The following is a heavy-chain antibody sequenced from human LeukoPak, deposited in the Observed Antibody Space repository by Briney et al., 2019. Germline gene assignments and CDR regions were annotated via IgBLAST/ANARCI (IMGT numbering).Heavy chain of an antibody. D-gene: IGHD4-17*01. Sequence: GGSLRLSCAASGFTFSSYVMSWVRQAPGKGLEWVSTISGSGGRTYFTDSVKGRFTISRDNSKNTLYLQMNSLGAEDTAVYYCAKHQQIYGDSLMDVWGQGTTVTVSS. V-gene: IGHV3-23*01. J-gene: IGHJ6*02. CDR1: GFTFSSYV. CDR3: AKHQQIYGDSLMDV. CDR2: ISGSGGRT.